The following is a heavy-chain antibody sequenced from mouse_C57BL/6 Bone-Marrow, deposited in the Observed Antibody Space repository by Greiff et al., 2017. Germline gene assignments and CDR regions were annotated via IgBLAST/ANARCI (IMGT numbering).Heavy chain of an antibody. V-gene: IGHV1-59*01. CDR1: GYTFTSYW. D-gene: IGHD2-4*01. Sequence: VQLQQPGAELVRPGTSVKLSCKASGYTFTSYWMHWVKQRPGQGLEWIGVIDPSDSYTNYNQKFKGKATLTVDTSSCTAYMQLSSLTSEDSAVYYCARCDYDGCAYGGRGTLITVTA. CDR2: IDPSDSYT. CDR3: ARCDYDGCAY. J-gene: IGHJ3*01.